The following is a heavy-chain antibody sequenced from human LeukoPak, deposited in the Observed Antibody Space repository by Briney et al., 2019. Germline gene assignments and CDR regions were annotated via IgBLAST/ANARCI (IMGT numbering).Heavy chain of an antibody. CDR2: ITGYRGNT. CDR3: ARSTFCADDCPNWFDP. Sequence: ASVKVSCKASGYTFTTYGISWVRQAPGQGLEWVGWITGYRGNTNYAQNVQGRVNMTTDTSTSTAYMELRSLTSDDTAVYYCARSTFCADDCPNWFDPWGQGTLVTVSS. CDR1: GYTFTTYG. J-gene: IGHJ5*02. V-gene: IGHV1-18*01. D-gene: IGHD2-21*02.